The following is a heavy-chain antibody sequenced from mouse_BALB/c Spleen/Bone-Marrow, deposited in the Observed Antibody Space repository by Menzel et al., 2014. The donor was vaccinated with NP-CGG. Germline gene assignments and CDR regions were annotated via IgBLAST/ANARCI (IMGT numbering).Heavy chain of an antibody. CDR3: ASYYYGSSLFAY. CDR1: GFNIKDTY. D-gene: IGHD1-1*01. Sequence: EVQLQQSGAELVKPGASVKLSCTASGFNIKDTYMHWMKPRPEQGLEWIGRIDPANGSTKYDPKFQGKATITADTSSNTAYLQLSSLTSEDTAVYYCASYYYGSSLFAYWGQGTLVTVSA. V-gene: IGHV14-3*02. J-gene: IGHJ3*01. CDR2: IDPANGST.